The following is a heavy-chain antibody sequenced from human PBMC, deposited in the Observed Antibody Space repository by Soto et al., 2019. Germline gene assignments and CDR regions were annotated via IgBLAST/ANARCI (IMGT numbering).Heavy chain of an antibody. CDR3: ARGNYKERITIFGVDTVDYYYYMDV. D-gene: IGHD3-3*01. CDR2: MNPNSGNT. V-gene: IGHV1-8*01. CDR1: GYTFTSYD. Sequence: ASVKVSCKASGYTFTSYDINWVRQATGQGLEWMGWMNPNSGNTGYAQKFQGRVTMTRNTSISTAYMGLSSLRSEDTAVYYCARGNYKERITIFGVDTVDYYYYMDVWGKGTTVTVSS. J-gene: IGHJ6*03.